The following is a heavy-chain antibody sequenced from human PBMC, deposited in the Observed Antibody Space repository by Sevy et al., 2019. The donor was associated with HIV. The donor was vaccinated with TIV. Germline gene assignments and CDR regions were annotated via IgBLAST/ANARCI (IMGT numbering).Heavy chain of an antibody. CDR3: AEGYCSGGSCPRDYYYYGMDA. CDR2: ITTSGRYT. J-gene: IGHJ6*02. V-gene: IGHV3-23*01. CDR1: GFTFRTYA. D-gene: IGHD2-15*01. Sequence: GGSLRLSCAASGFTFRTYAMNWVRQAPGKGLEWVSSITTSGRYTYSADSVEGRFTISRENSQNTVYRQMNSLRVDDTAVYYCAEGYCSGGSCPRDYYYYGMDAWDQGTTVTVSS.